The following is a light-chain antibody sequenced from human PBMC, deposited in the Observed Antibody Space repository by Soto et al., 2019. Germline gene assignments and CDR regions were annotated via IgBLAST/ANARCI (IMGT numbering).Light chain of an antibody. Sequence: DIQMTQSPSSLSASVGDRVTITCRASQSIDNYLNWYQQKPGKAPNLLIYAASTLLSGVPSRFSGRVSGTHFTLTISSLQPEDFATYACQQSYSSPETFGQGTKVDIK. CDR2: AAS. CDR3: QQSYSSPET. J-gene: IGKJ1*01. CDR1: QSIDNY. V-gene: IGKV1-39*01.